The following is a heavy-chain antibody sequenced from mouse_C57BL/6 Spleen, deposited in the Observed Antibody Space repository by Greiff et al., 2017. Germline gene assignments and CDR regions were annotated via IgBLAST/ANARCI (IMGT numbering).Heavy chain of an antibody. V-gene: IGHV5-9-1*02. CDR1: GFTFSSYA. CDR2: ISSGGDYI. J-gene: IGHJ4*01. CDR3: TRGTMITTYAMDD. D-gene: IGHD2-4*01. Sequence: DVMLVESGEGLVKPGGSLKLSCAASGFTFSSYAMSWVRQTPEKRLEWVAYISSGGDYIYYADTVKGRFTISRDNARNTLYLQMSSLKSEDTAMYYCTRGTMITTYAMDDWGQGTSVTVSS.